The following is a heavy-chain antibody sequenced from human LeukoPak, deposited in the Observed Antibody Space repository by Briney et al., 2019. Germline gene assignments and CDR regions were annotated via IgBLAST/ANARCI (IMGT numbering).Heavy chain of an antibody. Sequence: SETLSLTCTVSGGSISSYYWSWIRQPPGKGLEWIGYIYYTGSTSYNPSLKSRVTISVDTSKNQFSLKLSSVTAADSAVYYCARSDYSGSGTYTEFDAFDIWGQGPMVTVSS. CDR2: IYYTGST. J-gene: IGHJ3*02. D-gene: IGHD3-10*01. CDR1: GGSISSYY. CDR3: ARSDYSGSGTYTEFDAFDI. V-gene: IGHV4-59*01.